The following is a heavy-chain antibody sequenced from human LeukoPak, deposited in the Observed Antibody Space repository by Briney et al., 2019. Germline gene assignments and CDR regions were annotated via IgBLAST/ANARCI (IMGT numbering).Heavy chain of an antibody. D-gene: IGHD6-19*01. CDR1: GFTVSSNY. Sequence: GGSLRLSCAASGFTVSSNYMSWVRQAPGKGLEWVSVIYSGGSTYYADSVKGRFTISRHNSKNTLYLQMNSLRAEDTAVYYCARHQYSSGRSSFDYWGQGTLVTVSS. CDR3: ARHQYSSGRSSFDY. V-gene: IGHV3-53*04. J-gene: IGHJ4*02. CDR2: IYSGGST.